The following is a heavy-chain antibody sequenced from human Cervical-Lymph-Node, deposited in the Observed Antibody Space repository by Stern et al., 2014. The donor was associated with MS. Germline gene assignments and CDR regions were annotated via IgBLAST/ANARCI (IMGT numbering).Heavy chain of an antibody. V-gene: IGHV4-31*03. CDR3: ARDRRITGTTNYYYGMDV. Sequence: QVQLQESGPGLVKPSQTLSLTCTVSGCSISSGGYYWSWIRQHPGKGLEWIGYIYYSGSTYYNPSLKSRVTISVDTSKNQFSLKLSSVTAADTAVYYCARDRRITGTTNYYYGMDVWGQGTTVTVSS. CDR1: GCSISSGGYY. D-gene: IGHD1-7*01. CDR2: IYYSGST. J-gene: IGHJ6*02.